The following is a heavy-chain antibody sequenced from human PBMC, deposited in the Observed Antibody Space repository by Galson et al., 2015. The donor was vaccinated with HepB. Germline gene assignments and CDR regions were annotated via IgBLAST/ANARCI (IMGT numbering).Heavy chain of an antibody. CDR3: ARWASCMDV. CDR1: GFTFSSYA. J-gene: IGHJ6*03. D-gene: IGHD2-2*01. Sequence: SLRLSCAASGFTFSSYAMHWVRQAPGKGLEWVSYISSSSSTIYYADSVKGRFTISRDNAKNSLYLQMNSLRAEDTAVYYCARWASCMDVWGKGTTVTVSS. V-gene: IGHV3-48*01. CDR2: ISSSSSTI.